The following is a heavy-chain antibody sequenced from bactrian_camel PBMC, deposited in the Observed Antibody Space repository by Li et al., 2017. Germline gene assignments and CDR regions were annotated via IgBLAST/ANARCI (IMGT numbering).Heavy chain of an antibody. CDR1: GLNSNNCG. Sequence: HVQLVESGGGSVQAGGSLRLSCTAVGLNSNNCGMDWYRQAPGKEREFVSSITPDGTATYADSVKGRFTISRDNTKNVLYLQLNSLKTEDMAMYYCTQDLLIGQSCDWGQGTQVTVS. D-gene: IGHD1*01. CDR3: TQDLLIGQSCD. J-gene: IGHJ4*01. V-gene: IGHV3S53*01. CDR2: ITPDGTA.